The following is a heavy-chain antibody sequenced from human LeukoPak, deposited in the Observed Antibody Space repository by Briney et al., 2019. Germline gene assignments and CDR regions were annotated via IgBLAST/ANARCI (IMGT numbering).Heavy chain of an antibody. CDR1: GGSINNYC. V-gene: IGHV4-59*01. CDR3: ARELSSGWYRYFDY. D-gene: IGHD6-19*01. J-gene: IGHJ4*02. Sequence: SETLSLTCTVSGGSINNYCWSWIRQPPGKGLEWIGYIYYNGSTYNPSLKSRVTISIDTSKNHFSLKLTSVTAADTAVYYCARELSSGWYRYFDYWGQGTLVIVSS. CDR2: IYYNGST.